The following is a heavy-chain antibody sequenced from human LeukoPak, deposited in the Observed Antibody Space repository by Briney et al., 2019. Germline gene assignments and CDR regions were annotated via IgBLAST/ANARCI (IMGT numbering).Heavy chain of an antibody. Sequence: ASVKVSYKASGYTFTSYGISWVRQAPGQGLEWMGWISAYNGNTSYAQKLQGRVTMTTDTSTSTAYMELRSLRSDDTAVYYCARGTSAVGGVELWYYGMDGWGQGTTVTVSS. J-gene: IGHJ6*02. D-gene: IGHD5-18*01. V-gene: IGHV1-18*01. CDR3: ARGTSAVGGVELWYYGMDG. CDR1: GYTFTSYG. CDR2: ISAYNGNT.